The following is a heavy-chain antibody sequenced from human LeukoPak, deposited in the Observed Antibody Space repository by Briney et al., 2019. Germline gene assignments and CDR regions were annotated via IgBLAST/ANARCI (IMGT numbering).Heavy chain of an antibody. CDR3: AKDTAIAVAGLDAFDI. CDR1: GFTFSNYA. Sequence: GGSLRLSCAASGFTFSNYAMSWVRQAPGKGLEWVSAISGSGGSTYYADSVKGRFTISRDNSKNTLYLQMNSLRAEDTAVYYCAKDTAIAVAGLDAFDIWGQGTMVTVSS. D-gene: IGHD6-19*01. V-gene: IGHV3-23*01. J-gene: IGHJ3*02. CDR2: ISGSGGST.